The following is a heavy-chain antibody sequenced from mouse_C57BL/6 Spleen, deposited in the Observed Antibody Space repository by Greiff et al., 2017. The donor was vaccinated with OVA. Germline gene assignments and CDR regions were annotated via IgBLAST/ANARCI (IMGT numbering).Heavy chain of an antibody. Sequence: QVQLQQPGTELVKPGASVKLSCKASGYTFTSYWMHWVKQRPGQGLEWIGNINPSNGGTNYNEKFKSKATLTVDKSSSTAYMQRSSLTSEDSAVYYCARGRVTTVVAPPYAMDYWGQGTSVTVSS. D-gene: IGHD1-1*01. J-gene: IGHJ4*01. CDR3: ARGRVTTVVAPPYAMDY. V-gene: IGHV1-53*01. CDR1: GYTFTSYW. CDR2: INPSNGGT.